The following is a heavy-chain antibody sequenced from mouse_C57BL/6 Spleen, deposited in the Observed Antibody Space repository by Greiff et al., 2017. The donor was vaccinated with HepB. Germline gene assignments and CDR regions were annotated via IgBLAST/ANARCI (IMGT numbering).Heavy chain of an antibody. CDR2: INPNNGGT. CDR3: ARREDDVDYAMDY. V-gene: IGHV1-18*01. Sequence: VQLQQSGPELVKPGASVKIPCKASGYTFTDYNMDWVKQSHGKSLEWIGDINPNNGGTIYNQKFKGKATLTVDKSSSTAYMELRSLTSEDTAVYYCARREDDVDYAMDYWGQGTSVTVSS. J-gene: IGHJ4*01. D-gene: IGHD2-12*01. CDR1: GYTFTDYN.